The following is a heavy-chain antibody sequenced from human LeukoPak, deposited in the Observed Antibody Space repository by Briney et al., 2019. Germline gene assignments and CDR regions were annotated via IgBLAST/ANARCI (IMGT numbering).Heavy chain of an antibody. D-gene: IGHD3-22*01. V-gene: IGHV3-9*03. CDR3: AKALYYYDSSGPFDY. Sequence: GRSLRLSCAASGFTFDDYAMHWDRQAQGKVLEWDSGTSWNSGSIVYADSVKGRFTISRDNAKNSLYLQMNSLRAEDMALYYCAKALYYYDSSGPFDYWGQGTLVTVSS. J-gene: IGHJ4*02. CDR1: GFTFDDYA. CDR2: TSWNSGSI.